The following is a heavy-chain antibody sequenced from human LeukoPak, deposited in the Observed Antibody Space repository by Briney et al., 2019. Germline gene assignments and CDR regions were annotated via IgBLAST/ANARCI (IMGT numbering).Heavy chain of an antibody. Sequence: SETLSLTCTVPGGSISSYYWSWIRQPAGKGLEWIGRIYTSGSTNYNPSLKSRVTMSVDTSKNQFSLKLSSVTAADTAVYYCARVIVGATTYYFDYWGQGTLVTVSS. V-gene: IGHV4-4*07. J-gene: IGHJ4*02. CDR1: GGSISSYY. D-gene: IGHD1-26*01. CDR2: IYTSGST. CDR3: ARVIVGATTYYFDY.